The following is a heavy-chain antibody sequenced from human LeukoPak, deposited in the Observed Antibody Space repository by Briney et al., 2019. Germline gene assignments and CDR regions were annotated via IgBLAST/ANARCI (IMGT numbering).Heavy chain of an antibody. V-gene: IGHV1-8*01. J-gene: IGHJ4*02. D-gene: IGHD1-26*01. CDR1: GYTFGSYD. CDR2: MNPNSYNT. CDR3: ARGHRGGSGSYKGSFDY. Sequence: GASVKVSCKASGYTFGSYDINWVRQATGQGLEWMGWMNPNSYNTGYPQKFQGRVTMTMNTSITTAYMELSSLRTEDTAIYYCARGHRGGSGSYKGSFDYWGQGTLVTVSS.